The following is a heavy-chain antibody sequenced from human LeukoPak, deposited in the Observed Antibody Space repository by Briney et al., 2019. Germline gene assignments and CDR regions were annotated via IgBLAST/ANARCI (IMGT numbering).Heavy chain of an antibody. CDR1: GGSITNTNY. J-gene: IGHJ4*02. CDR3: AREGGPYRPLDY. Sequence: SGTLSLTCGVSGGSITNTNYWTWVRQPPGRGLEWIGEVNLQGSTNYNPSLMGRVAIAVDTSENHISLQLTSVTAADTAVYYCAREGGPYRPLDYSGQGTLVTVSS. V-gene: IGHV4-4*02. CDR2: VNLQGST.